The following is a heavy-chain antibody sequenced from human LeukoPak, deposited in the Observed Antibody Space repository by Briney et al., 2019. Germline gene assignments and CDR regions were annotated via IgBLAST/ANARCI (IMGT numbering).Heavy chain of an antibody. D-gene: IGHD1-1*01. CDR2: VSVEGIGR. CDR1: GFTFSSYT. Sequence: GRSLRLSCAASGFTFSSYTMYWFRQAPGKGLEWVASVSVEGIGRYFPGSVEGRFTISRDNSKNTVYLQMNNVRIEDTAVYFCATVTKLDFDYWGQGTLVTVSS. V-gene: IGHV3-30*04. J-gene: IGHJ4*02. CDR3: ATVTKLDFDY.